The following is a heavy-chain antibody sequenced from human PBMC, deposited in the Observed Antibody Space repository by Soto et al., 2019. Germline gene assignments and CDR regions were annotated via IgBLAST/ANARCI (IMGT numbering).Heavy chain of an antibody. V-gene: IGHV4-30-2*01. CDR2: IYHSGST. CDR3: ARSFCTDTSCSIFDS. D-gene: IGHD2-2*01. J-gene: IGHJ4*01. CDR1: GGSISSGGYS. Sequence: SETLSLTCAVSGGSISSGGYSWSWIRQPPGKGLEWIGYIYHSGSTYYNPSLKSRVTISVDRSKNQFSLKLSSVTTADTAVYFCARSFCTDTSCSIFDSWGLGTLVTVSS.